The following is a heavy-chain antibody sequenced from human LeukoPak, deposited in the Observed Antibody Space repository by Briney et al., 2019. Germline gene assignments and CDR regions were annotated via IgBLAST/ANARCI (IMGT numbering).Heavy chain of an antibody. D-gene: IGHD2-2*02. CDR2: INHSGST. CDR3: ARVGYCSSTSCYTSYYGMDV. V-gene: IGHV4-34*01. J-gene: IGHJ6*02. Sequence: SETLSLTCAVYGGSFSGYYWSWIRQPPGKGLEWIGEINHSGSTNYNPSLKSRVTMSVDTSKNQFSLKLSSVTAADTAVYYCARVGYCSSTSCYTSYYGMDVWGQGTTVTVSS. CDR1: GGSFSGYY.